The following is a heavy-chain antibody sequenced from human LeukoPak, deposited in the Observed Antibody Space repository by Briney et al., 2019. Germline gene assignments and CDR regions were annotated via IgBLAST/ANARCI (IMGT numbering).Heavy chain of an antibody. V-gene: IGHV1-69*13. CDR1: GGTFSSYA. D-gene: IGHD6-19*01. J-gene: IGHJ5*02. Sequence: SVKVSCKASGGTFSSYAISWVRQAPGQGLEWMGGIIPIFGTANYAQKFQGRVTITADESASTAYMELSSLRSEDTAVYYCARGSSLAVAGTGFDPWGQGTLVTVSS. CDR2: IIPIFGTA. CDR3: ARGSSLAVAGTGFDP.